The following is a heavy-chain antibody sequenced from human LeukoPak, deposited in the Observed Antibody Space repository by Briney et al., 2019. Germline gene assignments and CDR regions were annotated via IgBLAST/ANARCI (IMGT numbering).Heavy chain of an antibody. CDR3: ARDPMLPDTMYFQH. D-gene: IGHD3-16*01. Sequence: GASVKVSCKASGYTFTSYDINWVRQATGQGLEWMGWMNPNSGNTGYAQKFQGRVTMTRNTSISTAYMELSRLRSDDTAVYYCARDPMLPDTMYFQHWGQGTLVTVSS. CDR2: MNPNSGNT. J-gene: IGHJ1*01. V-gene: IGHV1-8*01. CDR1: GYTFTSYD.